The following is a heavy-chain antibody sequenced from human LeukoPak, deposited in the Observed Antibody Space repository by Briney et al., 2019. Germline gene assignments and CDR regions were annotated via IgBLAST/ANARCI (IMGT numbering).Heavy chain of an antibody. V-gene: IGHV1-18*01. Sequence: ASVKVSCKASDCTFIADGISWVRQAPGQGLEWMGWISSYNGNTNYAQKFQGRVTMTTDTSTSTAYMELRSLRSDDTAVYYCARKNWEAYDYWGQGTLVTVSS. J-gene: IGHJ4*02. D-gene: IGHD7-27*01. CDR2: ISSYNGNT. CDR1: DCTFIADG. CDR3: ARKNWEAYDY.